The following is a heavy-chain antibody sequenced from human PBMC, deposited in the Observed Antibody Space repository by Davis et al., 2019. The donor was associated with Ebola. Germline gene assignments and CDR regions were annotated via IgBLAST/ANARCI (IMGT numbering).Heavy chain of an antibody. Sequence: GGSLRLSCAASGFTFDDYAMHWVRQAPGKGLEWVANIKQDGSEKYYVDSVKGRFTISRDNAKNSLYLQMNSLRAEDTAVYYCARGRGGKSRYGMDVWGQGTTVTVSS. CDR1: GFTFDDYA. D-gene: IGHD4-23*01. CDR2: IKQDGSEK. CDR3: ARGRGGKSRYGMDV. V-gene: IGHV3-7*01. J-gene: IGHJ6*02.